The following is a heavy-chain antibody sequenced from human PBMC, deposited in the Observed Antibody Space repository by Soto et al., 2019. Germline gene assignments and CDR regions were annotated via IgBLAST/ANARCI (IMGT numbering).Heavy chain of an antibody. CDR3: ARTVVYSGSYNEVDY. V-gene: IGHV1-18*01. CDR1: GYTFTSYV. D-gene: IGHD1-26*01. Sequence: ASVKVSCKASGYTFTSYVISWVRQAPGQGLEWMGWISAYNGNTNYAQKLQGRVTMTTDTSTSTAYMELRSLRSDDTAVYYCARTVVYSGSYNEVDYWGQGTLVTVSS. J-gene: IGHJ4*02. CDR2: ISAYNGNT.